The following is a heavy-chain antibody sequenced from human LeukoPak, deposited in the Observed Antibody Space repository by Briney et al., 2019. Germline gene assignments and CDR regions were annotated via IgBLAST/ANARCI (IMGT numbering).Heavy chain of an antibody. Sequence: GGSLRVSCAASGFTFSSYAMHWVRQAPGKGLEWVAVISDDGTFTLYGDSVRGRFTISRDSSKNTLYLQMNSLRPEDTAVYYCARDPYRDAPDYFDYWGQGTLVTVSS. CDR3: ARDPYRDAPDYFDY. J-gene: IGHJ4*02. CDR2: ISDDGTFT. D-gene: IGHD1-14*01. V-gene: IGHV3-30*04. CDR1: GFTFSSYA.